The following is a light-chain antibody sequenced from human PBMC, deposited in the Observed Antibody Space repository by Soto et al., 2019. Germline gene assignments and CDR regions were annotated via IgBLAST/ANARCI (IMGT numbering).Light chain of an antibody. CDR1: RSDVGSYKF. V-gene: IGLV2-23*01. CDR3: CSYAGSSTYVV. J-gene: IGLJ2*01. Sequence: QSVLTQPASVSGSPGQSITISCTGTRSDVGSYKFVSWYQQHPGKAPKLMIYEGRKRPSGVSNRFSGSKSGNTASLTISGLQAEDEADYYCCSYAGSSTYVVFGGGTKVTVL. CDR2: EGR.